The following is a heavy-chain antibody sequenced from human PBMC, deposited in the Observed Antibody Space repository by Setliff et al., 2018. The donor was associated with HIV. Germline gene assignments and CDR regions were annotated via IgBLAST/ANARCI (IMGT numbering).Heavy chain of an antibody. D-gene: IGHD2-15*01. J-gene: IGHJ4*02. V-gene: IGHV3-49*04. CDR2: IRSRPFGGTT. CDR3: TRGMRPMVKRVPFDY. CDR1: GFTFGDFA. Sequence: GGSLRLSCTASGFTFGDFAMSWVRQAPGKGLEWVAFIRSRPFGGTTEYAASVKGRFTISRDDSKSIAYLQMNSLKSADAAVYYCTRGMRPMVKRVPFDYWGQGTLVTVSS.